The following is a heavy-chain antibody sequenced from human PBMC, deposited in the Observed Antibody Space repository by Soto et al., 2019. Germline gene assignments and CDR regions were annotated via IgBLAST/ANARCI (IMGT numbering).Heavy chain of an antibody. CDR1: GYTFTNYG. V-gene: IGHV1-18*04. CDR3: ARSPAATGTSWLVP. J-gene: IGHJ5*02. CDR2: ISGYNGHT. Sequence: QVQLVQTGTEVKKPGASVKVSCKASGYTFTNYGITWVRQAPGQGLEWMGWISGYNGHTNYAQKVQGRVTMTTDTSTGTADMELRSLRSDDTAVFYCARSPAATGTSWLVPWGQGTLVNVSS. D-gene: IGHD6-13*01.